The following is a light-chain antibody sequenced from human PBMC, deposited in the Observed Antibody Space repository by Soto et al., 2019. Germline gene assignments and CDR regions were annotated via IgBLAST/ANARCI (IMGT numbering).Light chain of an antibody. CDR1: QGISSH. J-gene: IGKJ4*01. CDR2: EAS. CDR3: QHLNNYPLT. V-gene: IGKV1-9*01. Sequence: DIQLTQSPAFLSASVGDRVTITCRASQGISSHLVWYQQKPGKAPKLLIYEASTLQSGVPSRFSGSGPGTAFTLTVSSLQPEDFATYYCQHLNNYPLTFGGGTKVEIK.